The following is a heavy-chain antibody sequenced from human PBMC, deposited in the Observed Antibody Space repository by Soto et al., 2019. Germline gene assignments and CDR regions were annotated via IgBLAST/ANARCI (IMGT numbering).Heavy chain of an antibody. Sequence: SQRLACTPSEFTLRNDAMSCGRQASRKGRECVSAISGSGGSTYYADSVKGRFTISRDNSKNTLYLQMNRLRAEDTAVYYCAAARGSVGSWPYYYYYYGRDVWGQGTTVTVSS. CDR1: EFTLRNDA. D-gene: IGHD6-13*01. J-gene: IGHJ6*02. CDR2: ISGSGGST. CDR3: AAARGSVGSWPYYYYYYGRDV. V-gene: IGHV3-23*01.